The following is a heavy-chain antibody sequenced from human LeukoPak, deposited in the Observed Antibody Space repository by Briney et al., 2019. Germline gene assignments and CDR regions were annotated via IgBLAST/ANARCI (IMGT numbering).Heavy chain of an antibody. CDR2: INPNSGDT. Sequence: GASVTVSFKASGYTFTGYYMHWVRQAPGQGLEWMGWINPNSGDTKYAQKFQGRVTMTRDTSISTAYMELSRLRSDDTALYYCATQRGSYLWGTDFDYWGQGTLVTVSS. CDR3: ATQRGSYLWGTDFDY. CDR1: GYTFTGYY. V-gene: IGHV1-2*02. J-gene: IGHJ4*02. D-gene: IGHD3-16*01.